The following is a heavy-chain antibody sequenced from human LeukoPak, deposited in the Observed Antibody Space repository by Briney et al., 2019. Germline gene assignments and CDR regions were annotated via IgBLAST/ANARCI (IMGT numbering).Heavy chain of an antibody. CDR3: VRDSVRVVRGATNYRSFEY. J-gene: IGHJ4*02. D-gene: IGHD3-10*01. CDR1: GFTFSNYW. V-gene: IGHV3-7*01. CDR2: IKQDGSDK. Sequence: PGGSLRLSCAASGFTFSNYWMSWVRQAPGQGLEWVAHIKQDGSDKYYVDSVKGRFTISRDNAKNSLFLQMTSLRAEDTAVYYCVRDSVRVVRGATNYRSFEYWGQGILVTVSS.